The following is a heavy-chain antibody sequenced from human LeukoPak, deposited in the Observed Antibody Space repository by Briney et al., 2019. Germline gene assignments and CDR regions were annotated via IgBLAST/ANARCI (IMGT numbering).Heavy chain of an antibody. J-gene: IGHJ4*02. CDR1: GYTFTSYY. CDR3: ARDEQWLYGDNYFDY. V-gene: IGHV1-46*01. Sequence: ASVKVSCKASGYTFTSYYMHWVRQAPGQGLEWMGIINPSGGSTSYAQKFQGRVTMTRDTSTSTVYMELSSLRSEDTAVYYCARDEQWLYGDNYFDYWGQGTLVTVSS. D-gene: IGHD6-19*01. CDR2: INPSGGST.